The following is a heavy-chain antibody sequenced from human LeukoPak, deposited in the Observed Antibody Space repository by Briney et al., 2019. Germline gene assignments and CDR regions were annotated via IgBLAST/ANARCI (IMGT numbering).Heavy chain of an antibody. Sequence: GGSLRLSCAASGFTFSSYAMSWVRQAPGKGLEWVSAISGSGGSTYYAGSVKGRFTISRDNSKNTLYLQMNSLRAEDTAVYYCAKIRWGGYYYYGMDVWGQGTTVTVSS. CDR3: AKIRWGGYYYYGMDV. CDR1: GFTFSSYA. J-gene: IGHJ6*02. V-gene: IGHV3-23*01. CDR2: ISGSGGST. D-gene: IGHD4-23*01.